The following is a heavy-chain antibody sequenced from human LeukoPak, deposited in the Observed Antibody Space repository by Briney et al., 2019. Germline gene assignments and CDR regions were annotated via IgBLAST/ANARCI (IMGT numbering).Heavy chain of an antibody. CDR2: ISYDGSNK. J-gene: IGHJ4*02. D-gene: IGHD3-3*01. CDR3: ARGGRFLEWLSPPLLFDY. V-gene: IGHV3-30*01. Sequence: PGGSLRLSCAASGFTLSSYAMHWVRQAPGKGLEWVAVISYDGSNKYYADSVKGRFTISRDNSKNTLYLQMNSLRAEDTAVYYCARGGRFLEWLSPPLLFDYWGQGTLVTVSS. CDR1: GFTLSSYA.